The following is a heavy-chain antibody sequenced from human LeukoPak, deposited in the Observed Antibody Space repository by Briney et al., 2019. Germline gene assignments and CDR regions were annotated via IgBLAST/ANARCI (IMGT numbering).Heavy chain of an antibody. J-gene: IGHJ4*02. CDR1: GYTFTGYY. Sequence: ASVKVSCKASGYTFTGYYMHWVRQAPGQGLEWVGWINPNSGGTNYAQKFQGWVTMTRDTSISTAYMELSGLRSDDTAVYYCARDAGYCSSTSCYEGRDFDYWGQGTLVTVSS. D-gene: IGHD2-2*01. CDR2: INPNSGGT. CDR3: ARDAGYCSSTSCYEGRDFDY. V-gene: IGHV1-2*04.